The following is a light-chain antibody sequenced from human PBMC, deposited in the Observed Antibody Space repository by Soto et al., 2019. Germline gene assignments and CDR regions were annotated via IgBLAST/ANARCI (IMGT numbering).Light chain of an antibody. Sequence: ILMTQSPATLSVSPVERATLSCRASQSVSSNLAWYQQKFGQPPRLLIYGASTRATGLPARFSGSGSGTEFTLTISSLQSEDLAVYYCQQRSNWPITFGQGTRLEIK. V-gene: IGKV3-15*01. CDR1: QSVSSN. J-gene: IGKJ5*01. CDR2: GAS. CDR3: QQRSNWPIT.